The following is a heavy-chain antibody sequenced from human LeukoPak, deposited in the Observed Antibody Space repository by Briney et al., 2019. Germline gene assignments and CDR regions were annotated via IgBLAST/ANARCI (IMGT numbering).Heavy chain of an antibody. CDR2: ISGSGGST. CDR1: GFTFRSNA. Sequence: PGGSLRLSCAASGFTFRSNAMSWAGQAQGKGLGWVSAISGSGGSTYYADSVKGRFTISRDNSKNTLYLQMNSLRAEDTAVYYCAKDLGPFPGIAADWGQGTLVTVSS. J-gene: IGHJ4*02. V-gene: IGHV3-23*01. D-gene: IGHD6-25*01. CDR3: AKDLGPFPGIAAD.